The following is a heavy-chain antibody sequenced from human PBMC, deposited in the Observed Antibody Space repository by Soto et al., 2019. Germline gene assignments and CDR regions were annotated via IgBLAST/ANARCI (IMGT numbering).Heavy chain of an antibody. J-gene: IGHJ4*02. V-gene: IGHV4-59*08. D-gene: IGHD3-10*02. CDR1: GGSISSYY. CDR2: IYYSGST. Sequence: PSETLSLTCTVSGGSISSYYWSWIRQPPGKGLEWIGYIYYSGSTNYNPSLKSRVTISVDTSKNQFSLKLSSVTAADTAMYYCARQPGVRGLDRFHYWGQGTQVTVSS. CDR3: ARQPGVRGLDRFHY.